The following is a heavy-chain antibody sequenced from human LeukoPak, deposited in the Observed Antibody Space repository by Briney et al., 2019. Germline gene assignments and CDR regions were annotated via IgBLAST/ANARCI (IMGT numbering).Heavy chain of an antibody. CDR2: ISSSSNYI. V-gene: IGHV3-21*01. CDR3: ARAGYASSWFFDC. Sequence: PGGSLRLSCAASGFTFSSYSMNWVRQAPGKGLEWVSSISSSSNYIYYADSVKGRFTIPRDNAKNSLYLQMNSLRAEDTAVYYCARAGYASSWFFDCWGQGTLVTVSS. CDR1: GFTFSSYS. J-gene: IGHJ4*02. D-gene: IGHD6-13*01.